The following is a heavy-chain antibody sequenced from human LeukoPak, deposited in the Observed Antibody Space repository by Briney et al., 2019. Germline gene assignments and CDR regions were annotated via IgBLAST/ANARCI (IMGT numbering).Heavy chain of an antibody. CDR2: INPSGGST. CDR3: ARGGMGIQLWPFDY. Sequence: GASVKVSCRASRYTFTTHYMHWVRQAPGQGLEGMGIINPSGGSTSYAQKLQGRVTMTRDTSTSTVYMELSSLRSEDMAVYYCARGGMGIQLWPFDYWGQGTLVTASS. D-gene: IGHD5-18*01. J-gene: IGHJ4*02. V-gene: IGHV1-46*01. CDR1: RYTFTTHY.